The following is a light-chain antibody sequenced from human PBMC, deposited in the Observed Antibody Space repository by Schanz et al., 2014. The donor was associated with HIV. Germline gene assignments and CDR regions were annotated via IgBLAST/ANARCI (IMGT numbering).Light chain of an antibody. V-gene: IGKV1-17*01. Sequence: DIQMTQSPSPLSASIGDTITITCRASQAIRADLGWYQQRPGKAPKRLIYAASSLDGGVPSRFRGIGSVTDFTLTISSLQPDDFATYYCQHYYSYPYTFGQGTRLEI. CDR1: QAIRAD. CDR2: AAS. J-gene: IGKJ2*01. CDR3: QHYYSYPYT.